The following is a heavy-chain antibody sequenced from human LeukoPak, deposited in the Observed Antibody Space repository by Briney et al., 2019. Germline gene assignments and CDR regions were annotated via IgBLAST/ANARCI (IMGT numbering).Heavy chain of an antibody. V-gene: IGHV1-69*05. CDR3: ARVGDYSTSPNWFDP. Sequence: ASVKVSCKASGGTFSSYAISWVRQAPGQGLEWMGGIIPIFGTANYAQKFQGRVTITTDESTSTAYMELSSLRSEDTAVYYCARVGDYSTSPNWFDPWGQGTLVTVSS. CDR2: IIPIFGTA. D-gene: IGHD3-16*01. J-gene: IGHJ5*02. CDR1: GGTFSSYA.